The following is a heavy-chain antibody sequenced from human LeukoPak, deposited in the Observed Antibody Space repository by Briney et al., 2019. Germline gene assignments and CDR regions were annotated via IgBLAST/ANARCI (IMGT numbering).Heavy chain of an antibody. CDR1: GYTFTSYY. Sequence: GASVKVSCKASGYTFTSYYMHWVRQAPGQGLEWMGIINPSGGSTSYAQKFQGRVTMTRDMSTSTVYMELSSLRSEDTAVYYCARDHVEMATIGAFDIWGQGTMVTVSS. CDR2: INPSGGST. J-gene: IGHJ3*02. CDR3: ARDHVEMATIGAFDI. V-gene: IGHV1-46*01. D-gene: IGHD5-24*01.